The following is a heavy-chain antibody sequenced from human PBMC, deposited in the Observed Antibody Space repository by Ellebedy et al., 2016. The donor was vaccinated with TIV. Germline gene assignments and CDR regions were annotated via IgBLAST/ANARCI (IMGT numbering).Heavy chain of an antibody. CDR2: ISRDGDIR. J-gene: IGHJ4*02. V-gene: IGHV3-74*01. CDR1: GFTFSSFW. CDR3: ATDEGGSYDS. D-gene: IGHD2-15*01. Sequence: GESLKISCAASGFTFSSFWMHWVRQAPGKGLEWVSRISRDGDIRGYADSVKGRFTVSRDNAKNTLYLQMNSLRADDTGVYYCATDEGGSYDSWGQGTRVTVSA.